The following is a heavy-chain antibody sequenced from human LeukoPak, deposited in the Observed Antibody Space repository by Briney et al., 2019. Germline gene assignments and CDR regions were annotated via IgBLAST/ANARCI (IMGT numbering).Heavy chain of an antibody. Sequence: SQTLSLTCTVSGGSISSGGYYWNWIRLPPGKGLEWIGYIYYTGSTHYNPSLKSRVTISLDTSKSQFSLKLTSVTAADTAVYYCAKARDSNIWYPFDYWGQGTLVTVSS. J-gene: IGHJ4*02. V-gene: IGHV4-61*08. D-gene: IGHD6-13*01. CDR2: IYYTGST. CDR3: AKARDSNIWYPFDY. CDR1: GGSISSGGYY.